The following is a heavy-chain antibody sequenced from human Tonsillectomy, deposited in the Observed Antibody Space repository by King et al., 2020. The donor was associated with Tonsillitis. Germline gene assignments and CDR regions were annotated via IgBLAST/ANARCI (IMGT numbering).Heavy chain of an antibody. CDR3: AGVPYYDILTDYYYFDY. J-gene: IGHJ4*02. Sequence: QLQESGPGLVKPSETLSLTCTVSGGSISSYYWNWIRQPPGKGLELIGYIFYSGSTNYNPSLKSRVTISVDTSKNQFSLKLSSVTAADTAVYYCAGVPYYDILTDYYYFDYWGQGTLVTVSS. CDR2: IFYSGST. D-gene: IGHD3-9*01. CDR1: GGSISSYY. V-gene: IGHV4-59*01.